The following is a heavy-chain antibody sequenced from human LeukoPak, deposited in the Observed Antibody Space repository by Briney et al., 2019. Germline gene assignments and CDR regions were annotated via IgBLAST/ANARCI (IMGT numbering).Heavy chain of an antibody. CDR3: ARRIAVAGTCYFDY. CDR2: IYYSGST. J-gene: IGHJ4*02. Sequence: SETLSLTCTVSGGSISSHYWSWIRQPPGKGLEWIGYIYYSGSTNYNPSLKSRVTISVDTSKNQLSLKLSSVTAADTAVYYCARRIAVAGTCYFDYWGQGTLVTVSS. V-gene: IGHV4-59*11. CDR1: GGSISSHY. D-gene: IGHD6-19*01.